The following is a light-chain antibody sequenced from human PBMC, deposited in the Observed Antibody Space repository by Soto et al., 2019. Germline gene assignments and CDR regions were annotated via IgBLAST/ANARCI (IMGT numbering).Light chain of an antibody. CDR2: TNN. Sequence: QSVLTQPPSVSAAPGQKVTISCSGSSSNIGNNYVSWYQQLPGTAPKLLIYTNNQRPSGVPDRFSGSKSGTSASLAISGLQSDDEADYYCAAWDDSLNGCVFGGGTKLTVL. CDR1: SSNIGNNY. V-gene: IGLV1-44*01. J-gene: IGLJ3*02. CDR3: AAWDDSLNGCV.